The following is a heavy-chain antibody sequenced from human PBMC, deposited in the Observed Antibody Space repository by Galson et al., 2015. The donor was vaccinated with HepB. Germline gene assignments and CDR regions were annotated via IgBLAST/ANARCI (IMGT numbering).Heavy chain of an antibody. D-gene: IGHD3-22*01. CDR1: GYTFTSYG. J-gene: IGHJ4*02. V-gene: IGHV1-18*01. CDR2: ISAYNGNT. CDR3: AREGYYDSSGSYYFDY. Sequence: SVKVSCKASGYTFTSYGIRWVRQAPGQGLEWLGWISAYNGNTNYAQKLQGRVTMTTDTSTSTAYMELRSLRSDDTAVYYCAREGYYDSSGSYYFDYWGQGTLGSVSS.